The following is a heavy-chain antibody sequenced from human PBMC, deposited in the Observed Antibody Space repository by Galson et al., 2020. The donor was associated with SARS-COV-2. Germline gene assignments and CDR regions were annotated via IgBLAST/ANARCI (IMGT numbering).Heavy chain of an antibody. CDR3: AAGEVDTAMVFDYYYGMDV. V-gene: IGHV4-61*02. J-gene: IGHJ6*02. CDR2: IYTSGST. CDR1: GGPISSGSYY. D-gene: IGHD5-18*01. Sequence: TLSLTCTGPGGPISSGSYYWSWIRQPAGKGLEWIGRIYTSGSTNYNPSLKSRVTISADTSKNQFSLKLSSVTAADTAVYYCAAGEVDTAMVFDYYYGMDVWGQGTTVTVSS.